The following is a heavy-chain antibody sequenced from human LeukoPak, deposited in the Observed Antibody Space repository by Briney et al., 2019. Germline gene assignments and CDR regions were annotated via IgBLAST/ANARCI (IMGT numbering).Heavy chain of an antibody. Sequence: GGSLRLSCEVSGFTFSSYWMHWVRQAPGKGLVWISRINRDGSGITYADSVKGRFTISRDNAKSILYLQMNSLRAEDTAVYYCANTGYNYEFDYWGQGTLVTVSS. CDR1: GFTFSSYW. D-gene: IGHD5-18*01. J-gene: IGHJ4*02. CDR3: ANTGYNYEFDY. V-gene: IGHV3-74*01. CDR2: INRDGSGI.